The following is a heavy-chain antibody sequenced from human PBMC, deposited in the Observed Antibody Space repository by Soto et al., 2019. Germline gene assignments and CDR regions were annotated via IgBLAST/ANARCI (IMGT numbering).Heavy chain of an antibody. CDR3: ARDRGGALDS. J-gene: IGHJ4*02. D-gene: IGHD2-15*01. CDR1: GFTFNTFA. Sequence: EVLLLESGGGLVQPGGSLRLSCAASGFTFNTFAMTWVRQAPGKGLEWVSALSGSGSLSYYADSVKGRFTISRDNSKNTMYLHMNNLRVDETAVYFCARDRGGALDSWGQGTLVTVSS. CDR2: LSGSGSLS. V-gene: IGHV3-23*01.